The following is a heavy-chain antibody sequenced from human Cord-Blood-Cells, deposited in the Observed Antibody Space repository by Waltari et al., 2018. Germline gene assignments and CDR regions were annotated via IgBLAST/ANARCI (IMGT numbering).Heavy chain of an antibody. CDR2: IYHSGST. CDR3: ARDEYCSSTSCYGVDYYYYYGMDV. D-gene: IGHD2-2*01. J-gene: IGHJ6*02. Sequence: QVQLQESGPGLVKPSETLSLTCTVSGYSISSGYYWGWLRQPPGRGLDWIGSIYHSGSTYYTPSLKSRVTISVDTSKNQFSLKLSSVTAADTAVYYCARDEYCSSTSCYGVDYYYYYGMDVWGQGTTVTVSS. CDR1: GYSISSGYY. V-gene: IGHV4-38-2*02.